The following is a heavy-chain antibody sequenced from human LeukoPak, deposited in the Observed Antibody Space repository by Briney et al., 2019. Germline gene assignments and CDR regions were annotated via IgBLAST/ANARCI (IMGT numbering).Heavy chain of an antibody. CDR2: IYHSGST. J-gene: IGHJ4*02. CDR3: ARAELSYCSGGRCPYFDY. CDR1: GYSISSGYY. D-gene: IGHD2-15*01. V-gene: IGHV4-38-2*02. Sequence: SETLSLTCTVSGYSISSGYYWGWIRQPPGKGLEWIGSIYHSGSTYYNPSLKSRVTISVDTSKNQFSLKLSSVTAADTAVYYCARAELSYCSGGRCPYFDYWGQGILVTVSS.